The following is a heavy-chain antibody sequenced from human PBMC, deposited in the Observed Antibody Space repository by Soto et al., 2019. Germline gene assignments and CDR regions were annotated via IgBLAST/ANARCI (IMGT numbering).Heavy chain of an antibody. CDR2: VPGDGSRA. J-gene: IGHJ6*02. V-gene: IGHV3-74*01. CDR1: GFSFSSYF. Sequence: EVQLVESGGGSVQPGGSLRLSCAASGFSFSSYFMAWVRQAPGEGLVSVSHVPGDGSRASYADSVRGRFTISRDNAKNTLYLQMDSLRDEGTAIYYCARENWYSLDVWGQGTTVTVSS. D-gene: IGHD1-26*01. CDR3: ARENWYSLDV.